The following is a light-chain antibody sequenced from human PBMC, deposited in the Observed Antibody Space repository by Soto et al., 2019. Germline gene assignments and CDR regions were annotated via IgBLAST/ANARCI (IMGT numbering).Light chain of an antibody. Sequence: QSVLTQPASVSGSPGQSITISCTGTTSDVGSYDLVSWYQQHPGKAPKIMIYEVSKRPSGDSNRFSGSKSGNTASLTISGLQDEDEADYYFCSYAGGRSPYVFGTGTKLTVL. V-gene: IGLV2-23*02. CDR3: CSYAGGRSPYV. J-gene: IGLJ1*01. CDR2: EVS. CDR1: TSDVGSYDL.